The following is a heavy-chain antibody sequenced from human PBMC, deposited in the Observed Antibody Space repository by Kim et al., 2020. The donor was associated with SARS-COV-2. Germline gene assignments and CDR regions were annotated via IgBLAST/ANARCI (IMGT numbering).Heavy chain of an antibody. Sequence: GGSLRLSCAASGFTFSDYYMSWIRQAPGKGLEWVSYISSSSSYTNYADSVKGRFTISRDNAKNSLYLQMNSLRAEDTAVYYCAREVYSRRTYYYYGMDVWGQGTTVTVSS. CDR2: ISSSSSYT. CDR1: GFTFSDYY. J-gene: IGHJ6*02. D-gene: IGHD6-13*01. CDR3: AREVYSRRTYYYYGMDV. V-gene: IGHV3-11*06.